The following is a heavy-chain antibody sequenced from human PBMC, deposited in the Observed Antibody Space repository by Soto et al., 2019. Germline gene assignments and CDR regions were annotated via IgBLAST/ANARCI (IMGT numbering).Heavy chain of an antibody. CDR3: AKDRAGDGGYYYYYYGMDV. J-gene: IGHJ6*02. Sequence: GGSLRLSCAASGFTFSSYGMHWVRQAPGKGLEWVAVISYDGSNKYYADSVKGRFTISRDNSKNTLYLQMNSLRAEDTAVYYCAKDRAGDGGYYYYYYGMDVWGQGTTVTVSS. D-gene: IGHD3-16*01. V-gene: IGHV3-30*18. CDR2: ISYDGSNK. CDR1: GFTFSSYG.